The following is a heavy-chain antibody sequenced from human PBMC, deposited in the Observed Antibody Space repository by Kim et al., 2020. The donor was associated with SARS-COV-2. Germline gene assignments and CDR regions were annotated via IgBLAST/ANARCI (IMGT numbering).Heavy chain of an antibody. V-gene: IGHV3-30*01. D-gene: IGHD1-1*01. CDR3: ARDQLWSIDY. Sequence: YADSVKGRFTISRDNSKKTLYLQLNSLRVEDTAVYYCARDQLWSIDYWGQGTLVTVSS. J-gene: IGHJ4*02.